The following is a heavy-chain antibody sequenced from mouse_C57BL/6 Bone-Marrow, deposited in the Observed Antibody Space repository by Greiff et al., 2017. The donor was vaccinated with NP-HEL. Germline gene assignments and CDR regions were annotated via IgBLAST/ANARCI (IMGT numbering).Heavy chain of an antibody. CDR2: ISSGGDYI. CDR1: GFTFSSYA. Sequence: DVQLVESGEGLVKPGGSLKLSCAASGFTFSSYAMSWVRQTPEKRLEWVAYISSGGDYIYYADTVKGRFTISRDNARNTLYLQMSSLKSEDTAMYYCTREGALITTVVATDWYFDVWGTGTTVTVSS. D-gene: IGHD1-1*01. V-gene: IGHV5-9-1*02. J-gene: IGHJ1*03. CDR3: TREGALITTVVATDWYFDV.